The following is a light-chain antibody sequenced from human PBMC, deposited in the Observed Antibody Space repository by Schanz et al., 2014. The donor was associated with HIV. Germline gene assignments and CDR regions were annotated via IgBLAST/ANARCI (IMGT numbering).Light chain of an antibody. CDR2: SAS. Sequence: AVRLTQSPSSFSASIEDRVTITCRASQGVSRSLAWYQQNPGKAPKLLIFSASTLQSGVPSRFSGSGSGTVFTLTISCLQSEDFATYYCQQYHTSPLTFGGGTKVEIK. CDR1: QGVSRS. J-gene: IGKJ4*01. V-gene: IGKV1-8*01. CDR3: QQYHTSPLT.